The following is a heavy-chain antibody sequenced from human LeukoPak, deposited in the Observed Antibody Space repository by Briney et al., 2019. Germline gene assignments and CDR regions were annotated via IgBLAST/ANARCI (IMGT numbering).Heavy chain of an antibody. D-gene: IGHD6-13*01. CDR3: ARARPGIAAAGTRSVVTYYCYYMDV. J-gene: IGHJ6*03. CDR2: INHSGST. CDR1: GGSFSGYY. Sequence: SETLSLTCAVYGGSFSGYYWSWIRQPPGKGLEWIGEINHSGSTNYNPSLKSRVTISVDTSKNQFSLKLSSVTAADTAVYYCARARPGIAAAGTRSVVTYYCYYMDVWGKGTTVTVSS. V-gene: IGHV4-34*01.